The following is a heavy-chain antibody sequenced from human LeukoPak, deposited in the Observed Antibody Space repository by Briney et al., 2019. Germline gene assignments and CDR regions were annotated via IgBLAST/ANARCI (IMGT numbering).Heavy chain of an antibody. V-gene: IGHV1-46*01. J-gene: IGHJ6*03. CDR2: INPSGGST. CDR1: GYTFTSYY. Sequence: ASVKVSCQASGYTFTSYYMHWVRQAPGQGLEWMGIINPSGGSTSYAQKFQGRVTMTRDTTTSTVYMELSSLRSEDTAVYYCARAERRYGSVDYYYMDVWGKGTTVTISS. D-gene: IGHD3-10*01. CDR3: ARAERRYGSVDYYYMDV.